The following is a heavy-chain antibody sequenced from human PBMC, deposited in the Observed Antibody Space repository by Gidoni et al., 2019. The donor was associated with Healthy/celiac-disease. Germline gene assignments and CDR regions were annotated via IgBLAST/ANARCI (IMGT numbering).Heavy chain of an antibody. CDR2: ISSSSSTI. J-gene: IGHJ6*02. CDR3: ARDQGAAAGTPQSRYYYYYGMDV. CDR1: GFTFSSYS. Sequence: EVQLVESGGGLVQPGGSLRLSCAASGFTFSSYSMNWVRQAPGKGLEWVSYISSSSSTIYYADSVKGRFTISRDNAKNSLYLQMNSLRDEDTAVYYCARDQGAAAGTPQSRYYYYYGMDVWGQGTTVTVSS. V-gene: IGHV3-48*02. D-gene: IGHD6-13*01.